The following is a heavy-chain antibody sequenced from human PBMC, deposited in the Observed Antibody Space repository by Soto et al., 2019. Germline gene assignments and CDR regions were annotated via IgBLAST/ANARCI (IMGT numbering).Heavy chain of an antibody. CDR3: AKGSASSRPYFFDY. V-gene: IGHV3-23*01. CDR2: ITDSGGST. CDR1: GFTFSSYA. J-gene: IGHJ4*02. Sequence: EVRLLESGGGLIQPGGSLRLSCAASGFTFSSYAMSWVRQAPGKGLEWVSAITDSGGSTYHADSVKGRFTISRDNTKNTRYLQMNSLRAEDTAVYYCAKGSASSRPYFFDYWGQGTLVTVSS. D-gene: IGHD2-2*01.